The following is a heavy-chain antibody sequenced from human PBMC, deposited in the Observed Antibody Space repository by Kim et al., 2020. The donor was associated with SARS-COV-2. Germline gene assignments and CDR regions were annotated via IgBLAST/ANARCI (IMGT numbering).Heavy chain of an antibody. J-gene: IGHJ6*03. CDR3: ANLGVPAAQGVYYYYYMDV. CDR2: INHSGST. CDR1: GGSFSGYY. D-gene: IGHD2-2*01. V-gene: IGHV4-34*01. Sequence: SETLSLTCAVYGGSFSGYYWSWIRQPPGKGLEWIGEINHSGSTNYNPSLKSRVTISVDTSKNQFSLKLSSVTAADTAVYYCANLGVPAAQGVYYYYYMDV.